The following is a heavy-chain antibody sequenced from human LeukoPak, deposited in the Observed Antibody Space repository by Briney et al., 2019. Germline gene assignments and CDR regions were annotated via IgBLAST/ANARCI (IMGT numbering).Heavy chain of an antibody. V-gene: IGHV3-21*01. J-gene: IGHJ4*02. CDR1: GFTFAGYA. D-gene: IGHD6-6*01. CDR2: ISSSSSHM. CDR3: AIFWVQYSSSSVPLDY. Sequence: PGGSLRLSCAASGFTFAGYAMNWVRQAPGKGLEWVSSISSSSSHMYYADSLKGRFTISRDNAKNSLYLQMNSLRAEDTAVYYCAIFWVQYSSSSVPLDYWGQGTLVTVSS.